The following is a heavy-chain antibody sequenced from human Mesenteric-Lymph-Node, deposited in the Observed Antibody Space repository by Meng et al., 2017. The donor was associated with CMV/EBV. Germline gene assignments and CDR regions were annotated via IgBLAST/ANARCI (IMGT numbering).Heavy chain of an antibody. D-gene: IGHD6-19*01. CDR2: INGNGGST. J-gene: IGHJ4*02. CDR1: GFAFSNYA. CDR3: ARVRYSTGWQFDF. Sequence: GGSLRLSCEASGFAFSNYAMSWVRQVPGRGLEWVSAINGNGGSTYYADSVKGRFTISRDNSKNTLYVQMNSLRADDTAKYYCARVRYSTGWQFDFWGQGTLVTVSS. V-gene: IGHV3-23*01.